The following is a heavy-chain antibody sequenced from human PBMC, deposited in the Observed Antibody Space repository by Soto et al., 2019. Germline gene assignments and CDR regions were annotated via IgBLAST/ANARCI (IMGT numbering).Heavy chain of an antibody. Sequence: PSETLSLTCTVSGGSISSGGYYWSWIRQHPGKGLEWIGYIYYSGSTYYNPSLKSRVTISVDTSKNQFSLKLSSVTAADTAVYYCARESQQLVQTGIDYWGQGTLVTVSS. CDR1: GGSISSGGYY. J-gene: IGHJ4*02. V-gene: IGHV4-31*03. D-gene: IGHD6-13*01. CDR3: ARESQQLVQTGIDY. CDR2: IYYSGST.